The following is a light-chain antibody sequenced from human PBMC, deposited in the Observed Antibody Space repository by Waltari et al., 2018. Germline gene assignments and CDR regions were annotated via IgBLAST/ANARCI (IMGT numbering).Light chain of an antibody. CDR3: HQSSVLPYT. CDR1: QSIGMT. Sequence: CGAMQSIGMTVHWYQPKPDQSPQLLIKFASQPISGVPARFSGSGSGTDFTLTISSLEAEEAATYYCHQSSVLPYTFGQGAQLEIK. J-gene: IGKJ2*01. V-gene: IGKV6-21*02. CDR2: FAS.